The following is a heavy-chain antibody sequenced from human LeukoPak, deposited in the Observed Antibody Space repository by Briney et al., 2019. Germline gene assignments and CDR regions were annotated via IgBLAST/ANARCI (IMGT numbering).Heavy chain of an antibody. CDR3: AKDPFVYDFWSGYTKPRYYFDY. J-gene: IGHJ4*02. Sequence: GGSLRLSCAASGFTFSSYAMSWVRQAPGKGLEWVSAISGSGGSTYYADSVKGRFIISRDNSKNTLYLQMNSLRAEDTAVYYCAKDPFVYDFWSGYTKPRYYFDYWGQGTLVTVSS. CDR1: GFTFSSYA. D-gene: IGHD3-3*01. CDR2: ISGSGGST. V-gene: IGHV3-23*01.